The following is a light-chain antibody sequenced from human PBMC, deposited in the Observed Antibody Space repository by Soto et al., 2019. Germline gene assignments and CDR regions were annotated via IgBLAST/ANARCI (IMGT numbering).Light chain of an antibody. CDR2: EVS. CDR1: SSDVGGYNY. J-gene: IGLJ2*01. V-gene: IGLV2-14*01. CDR3: NSYTTSTTLV. Sequence: QSALTQPDSVSGSPGQSITISCTGTSSDVGGYNYVSWYQHHPGKAPKLVIYEVSNRPSGVSNRLSGSKSGNTASLTISGLQAEDEADYYCNSYTTSTTLVFGGGTQLTVL.